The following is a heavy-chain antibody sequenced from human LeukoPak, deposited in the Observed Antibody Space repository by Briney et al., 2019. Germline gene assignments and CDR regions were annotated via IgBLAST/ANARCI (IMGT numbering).Heavy chain of an antibody. CDR1: GDSVSGYY. CDR2: IYYNGNT. D-gene: IGHD1-26*01. V-gene: IGHV4-59*02. CDR3: ARGRSNYYGMDV. J-gene: IGHJ6*02. Sequence: SETLSLTCTVSGDSVSGYYWSWIRQPPGKGLEWIGYIYYNGNTNYSPSLKSRVTMSVDTSKNLFSLKVSSVTAADTAVYYCARGRSNYYGMDVWGQGTTVTVSS.